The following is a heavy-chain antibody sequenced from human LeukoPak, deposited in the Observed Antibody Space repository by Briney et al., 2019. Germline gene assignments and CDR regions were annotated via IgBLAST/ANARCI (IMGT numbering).Heavy chain of an antibody. CDR2: IKQDGSEK. Sequence: GGSLRLSCAASGFMFSSYWMSWVRQAPGKGLEWVANIKQDGSEKYYVDSVKGRFTISRDNAKNSLYLQMNSLRAEDTAVYYCARDPVGVGASNWGQGTRVTVSS. D-gene: IGHD1-26*01. V-gene: IGHV3-7*03. CDR3: ARDPVGVGASN. CDR1: GFMFSSYW. J-gene: IGHJ4*02.